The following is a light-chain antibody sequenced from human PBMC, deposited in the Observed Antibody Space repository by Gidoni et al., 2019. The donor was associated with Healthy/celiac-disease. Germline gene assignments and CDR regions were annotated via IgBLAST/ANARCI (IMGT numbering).Light chain of an antibody. Sequence: DTVMTQSLLSLRVTPGEPASISCRSSQSLLHSNGYTYLNWYLQKPGQAPQLLIYLGSNRASGVPDRFSGSGSGTDFTLKISRVEAEDVGVYYCMQALQTPYTFGQGTKLEIK. J-gene: IGKJ2*01. V-gene: IGKV2-28*01. CDR3: MQALQTPYT. CDR1: QSLLHSNGYTY. CDR2: LGS.